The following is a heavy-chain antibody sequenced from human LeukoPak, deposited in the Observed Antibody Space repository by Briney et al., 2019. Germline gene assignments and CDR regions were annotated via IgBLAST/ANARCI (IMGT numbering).Heavy chain of an antibody. CDR1: GFTFSSYA. CDR3: ARDRDGYNFLDY. J-gene: IGHJ4*02. CDR2: ISGSGGST. D-gene: IGHD5-24*01. Sequence: GGSLRLSCAASGFTFSSYAMSWVRQAPGKGLEWVSAISGSGGSTYYADSVKGRFTISRDNAKNTLYLQMNSLRAEDTAVYYCARDRDGYNFLDYWGQGTLVTVSS. V-gene: IGHV3-23*01.